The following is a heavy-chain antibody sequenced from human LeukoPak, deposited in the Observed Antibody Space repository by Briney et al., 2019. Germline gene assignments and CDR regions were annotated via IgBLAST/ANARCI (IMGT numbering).Heavy chain of an antibody. J-gene: IGHJ6*03. D-gene: IGHD1-14*01. CDR3: ARDTRTTNYYYYYMDV. Sequence: GASVKVSCKASGGTFSSYAISWVRQAPGQGLEWMGGIIPIFGTANYAQKFQGRVTITADKSTSTAYMELSSLRSEDTAVYYCARDTRTTNYYYYYMDVWGKGTTVTVSS. V-gene: IGHV1-69*06. CDR1: GGTFSSYA. CDR2: IIPIFGTA.